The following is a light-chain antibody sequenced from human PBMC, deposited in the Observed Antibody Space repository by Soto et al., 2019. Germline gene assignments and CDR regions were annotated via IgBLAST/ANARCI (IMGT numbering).Light chain of an antibody. V-gene: IGLV1-40*01. CDR3: QSYDSSLINAV. CDR1: SSNIGAGYD. CDR2: GNS. Sequence: QSVLTQPPSVSGAPGQRVTISCTGSSSNIGAGYDVHWYQQLPGAAPKLLIYGNSNRPSGVPVRFSGSTSGTSASLAITGLRGEDEADYHCQSYDSSLINAVFGGGTKLPS. J-gene: IGLJ3*02.